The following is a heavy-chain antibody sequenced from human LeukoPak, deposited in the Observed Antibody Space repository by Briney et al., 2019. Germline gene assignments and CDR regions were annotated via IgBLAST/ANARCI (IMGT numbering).Heavy chain of an antibody. J-gene: IGHJ4*02. CDR2: ISYDGSNK. CDR3: TQHSGASGGYRFFY. Sequence: GGSLRLSCAASGFTFSSYGMHWVRQAPGKGLEWVAVISYDGSNKYYADSVKGRFTISRDNSKNTLYLQMNSLRAEDTAVYYCTQHSGASGGYRFFYWGQGTLVTVSS. V-gene: IGHV3-30*18. CDR1: GFTFSSYG. D-gene: IGHD3-10*01.